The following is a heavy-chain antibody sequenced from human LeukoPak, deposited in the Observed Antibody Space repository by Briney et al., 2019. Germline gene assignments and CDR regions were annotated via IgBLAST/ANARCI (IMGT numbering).Heavy chain of an antibody. Sequence: GGSLRLSCAASGFNFRSYAMSWVRQAPGEGLEWVSAIIGSGSTYYADSVKGRFTISRDNSKKTLYLQMNSLRAEDTAVYYCAKSHYYDSSGYVDYWGQGTLVTVSS. CDR2: IIGSGST. CDR3: AKSHYYDSSGYVDY. D-gene: IGHD3-22*01. CDR1: GFNFRSYA. J-gene: IGHJ4*02. V-gene: IGHV3-23*01.